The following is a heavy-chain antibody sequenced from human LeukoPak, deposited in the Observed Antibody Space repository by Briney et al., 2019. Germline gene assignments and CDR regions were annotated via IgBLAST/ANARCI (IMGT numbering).Heavy chain of an antibody. Sequence: PGRSLRLSCAASGFTFSSYSMNWVRQAPGKGLEWVSSISSSSYIYYADSVKGRFTISRDNAKNSLYLQMNSLRAEDTAVYYCARAQYSSSSGFDYWGQGTLVTVSS. CDR3: ARAQYSSSSGFDY. CDR2: ISSSSYI. V-gene: IGHV3-21*01. D-gene: IGHD6-6*01. J-gene: IGHJ4*02. CDR1: GFTFSSYS.